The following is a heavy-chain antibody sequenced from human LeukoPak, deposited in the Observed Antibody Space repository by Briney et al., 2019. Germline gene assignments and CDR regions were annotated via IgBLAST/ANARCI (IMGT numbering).Heavy chain of an antibody. Sequence: GGSLRLSCAASGFTFSSYAMSWVRQAPGKGLEWVSAISGSGGSTYYADSVKGRFTISRDNSKNTLYLQMNSLRAEDTAVYYCAKGPTYYYDSSGSYYFDYWGQGTPVTVSS. CDR3: AKGPTYYYDSSGSYYFDY. CDR2: ISGSGGST. J-gene: IGHJ4*02. CDR1: GFTFSSYA. D-gene: IGHD3-22*01. V-gene: IGHV3-23*01.